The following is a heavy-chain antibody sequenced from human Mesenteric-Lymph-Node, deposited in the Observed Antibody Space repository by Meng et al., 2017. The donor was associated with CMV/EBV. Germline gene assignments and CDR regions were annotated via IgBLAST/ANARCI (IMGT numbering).Heavy chain of an antibody. CDR3: ARTVRLGYCSSTSCYLNYFDY. V-gene: IGHV1-69*06. CDR1: YA. D-gene: IGHD2-2*01. CDR2: IIPIFGTA. Sequence: YAISWGRQAPGQGLEWMGGIIPIFGTANYAQKFQGRVTITADKSTSTAYMELSSLRSEDTAVYYCARTVRLGYCSSTSCYLNYFDYWGQGTLVTVSS. J-gene: IGHJ4*02.